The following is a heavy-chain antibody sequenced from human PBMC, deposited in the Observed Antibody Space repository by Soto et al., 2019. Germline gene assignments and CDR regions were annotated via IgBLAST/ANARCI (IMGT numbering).Heavy chain of an antibody. J-gene: IGHJ6*02. CDR3: AGCYYGSGSYESYYYGMDV. V-gene: IGHV5-51*01. D-gene: IGHD3-10*01. CDR1: GYSFTSYW. Sequence: PGESLKISCKGSGYSFTSYWIGWVRQMPGKGLEWMGIIYPGDSDTRYSPSFQGQVTISADKSISTAYLQWSSLKASDTAMYYCAGCYYGSGSYESYYYGMDVWGQRTTVTFSS. CDR2: IYPGDSDT.